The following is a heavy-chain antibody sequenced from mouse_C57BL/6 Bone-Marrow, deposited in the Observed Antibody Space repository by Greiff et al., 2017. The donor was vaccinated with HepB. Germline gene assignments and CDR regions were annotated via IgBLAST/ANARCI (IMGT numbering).Heavy chain of an antibody. CDR1: GYTFTDYN. D-gene: IGHD2-3*01. CDR2: INPNNGGT. V-gene: IGHV1-18*01. CDR3: SRWLLYFDY. Sequence: EVQLPQSGPELVKPGASVKIPCKASGYTFTDYNMDWVKQSHGKSLEWIGDINPNNGGTIYTQKFKGKATLTVDKTSSTAYMELRSLTSEDTAVYYCSRWLLYFDYWCQGTTLTVSS. J-gene: IGHJ2*01.